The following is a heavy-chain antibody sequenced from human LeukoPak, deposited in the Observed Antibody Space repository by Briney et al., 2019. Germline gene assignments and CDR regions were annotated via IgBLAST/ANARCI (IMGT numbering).Heavy chain of an antibody. D-gene: IGHD2-21*02. CDR3: ARDFGGDADDY. V-gene: IGHV3-7*01. Sequence: GGSLRLSCAASGFTFSSYGMHWVRQAPGKGLEWVANIKQDGSEKYYVDSVKGRFTISRDNAKNSLYLQMNSLRAEDTAVYYCARDFGGDADDYWGQGTLVTVSS. CDR2: IKQDGSEK. CDR1: GFTFSSYG. J-gene: IGHJ4*02.